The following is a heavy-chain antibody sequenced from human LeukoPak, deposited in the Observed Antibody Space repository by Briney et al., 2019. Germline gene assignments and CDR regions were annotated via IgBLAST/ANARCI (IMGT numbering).Heavy chain of an antibody. CDR3: ARDPYSGNYGAYYYYYMDV. V-gene: IGHV3-48*03. Sequence: GGSLRLSCAVSGLSFSSYEMSWVRQAPGKGLEWVSYISSSGGTIFYSDSVKGRFTISRDNAKNSLYLQMDSLRVEDTAVYYCARDPYSGNYGAYYYYYMDVWGKGTTVTISS. CDR2: ISSSGGTI. J-gene: IGHJ6*03. D-gene: IGHD1-26*01. CDR1: GLSFSSYE.